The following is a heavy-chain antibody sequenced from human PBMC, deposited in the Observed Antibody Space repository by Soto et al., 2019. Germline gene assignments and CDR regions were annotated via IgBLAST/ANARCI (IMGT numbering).Heavy chain of an antibody. CDR1: GFTFSSYA. V-gene: IGHV3-23*01. D-gene: IGHD6-13*01. Sequence: GGSLRLSCAASGFTFSSYAMSWVRQAPGKGLEWVSAISGSGGSTYYADSVKGRFTIPRDNSKNTLYLQMNSLRAEDTAVYYWTIDLSGGLSSSCYHEGPPYYFDYWGQGTLVTVSS. CDR3: TIDLSGGLSSSCYHEGPPYYFDY. J-gene: IGHJ4*02. CDR2: ISGSGGST.